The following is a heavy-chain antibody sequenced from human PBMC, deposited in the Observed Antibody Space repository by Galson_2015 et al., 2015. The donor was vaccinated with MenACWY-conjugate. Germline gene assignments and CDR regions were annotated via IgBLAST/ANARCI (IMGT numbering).Heavy chain of an antibody. CDR2: ISASGGST. J-gene: IGHJ6*03. D-gene: IGHD6-6*01. V-gene: IGHV3-23*01. CDR3: VKERGSLSHNYYFYFMDV. Sequence: SLRLFCAASGFSFRSNAMSWVRQAPGKGLEWVSAISASGGSTYYPDYAKGRFTISRDNSKNTLFLEMNSLRGEDTALYYCVKERGSLSHNYYFYFMDVWGKGTTVTVS. CDR1: GFSFRSNA.